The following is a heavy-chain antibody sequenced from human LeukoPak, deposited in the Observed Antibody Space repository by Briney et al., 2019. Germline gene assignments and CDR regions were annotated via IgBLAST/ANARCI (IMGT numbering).Heavy chain of an antibody. CDR2: IKQDGSEK. V-gene: IGHV3-7*01. J-gene: IGHJ4*02. CDR3: AKDPWAARLSSFDY. D-gene: IGHD6-6*01. Sequence: GGSLRLSCAVSGFSFSSYWMSWVRQAPGKGLEWVANIKQDGSEKYYVDSVKGRFTISRDNAKNSLYLQMNSLRAEDTAVYYCAKDPWAARLSSFDYWGQGTLVTVSS. CDR1: GFSFSSYW.